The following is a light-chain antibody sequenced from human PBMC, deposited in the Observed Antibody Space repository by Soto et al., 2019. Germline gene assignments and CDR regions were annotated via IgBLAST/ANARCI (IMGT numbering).Light chain of an antibody. J-gene: IGKJ1*01. CDR3: QHYNVWPPWT. CDR2: GAI. CDR1: QNVRRN. Sequence: EIVMTQSPATLSVSPEDRVTLSCRASQNVRRNIAWYQQKPGQAPSLLIFGAITRATGIPARFSGSGSGTEFTLTSSSLQSEDSAIYYCQHYNVWPPWTVGQGTKV. V-gene: IGKV3-15*01.